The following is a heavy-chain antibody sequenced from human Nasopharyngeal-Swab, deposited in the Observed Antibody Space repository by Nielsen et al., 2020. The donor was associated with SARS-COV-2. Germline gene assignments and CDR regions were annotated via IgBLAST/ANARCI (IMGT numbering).Heavy chain of an antibody. CDR2: ISTQTGYT. CDR1: GYTFHSFD. V-gene: IGHV1-18*01. CDR3: VRAPAGWGSGWYG. D-gene: IGHD6-19*01. J-gene: IGHJ4*02. Sequence: ASVKVSCKGSGYTFHSFDVTWVRQAPGQGLEWMGWISTQTGYTNYAQRFQGRVTMTTDTFTTTAYMELRSLRSEDTAVYYCVRAPAGWGSGWYGWGQGTLVTVSP.